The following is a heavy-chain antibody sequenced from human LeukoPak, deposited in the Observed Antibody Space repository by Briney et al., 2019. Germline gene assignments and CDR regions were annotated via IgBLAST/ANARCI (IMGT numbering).Heavy chain of an antibody. Sequence: GASVKVSCKASGYTFTGYYMHWVQQAPGQGLEWMGWINPNSGGTNYAQKFQGRVTMTRDTSISTAYMELSRLRFDDTAVYYCAREVVPAATFPWGQGTLVTVSS. V-gene: IGHV1-2*03. D-gene: IGHD2-2*01. CDR2: INPNSGGT. CDR1: GYTFTGYY. CDR3: AREVVPAATFP. J-gene: IGHJ5*02.